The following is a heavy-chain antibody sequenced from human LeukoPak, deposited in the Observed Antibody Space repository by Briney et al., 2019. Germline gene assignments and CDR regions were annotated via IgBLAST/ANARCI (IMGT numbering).Heavy chain of an antibody. CDR3: AREGLYDSSGYIDY. D-gene: IGHD3-22*01. CDR1: GGSFSGYY. J-gene: IGHJ4*02. CDR2: INYSGST. Sequence: PSETLSLTCAVYGGSFSGYYWSWIRQPPGKGLEWIGEINYSGSTNYNPSLKSRVTISVDTSKNQFSLKLSSVTAADTAVYYCAREGLYDSSGYIDYWGQGTLVTVSS. V-gene: IGHV4-34*01.